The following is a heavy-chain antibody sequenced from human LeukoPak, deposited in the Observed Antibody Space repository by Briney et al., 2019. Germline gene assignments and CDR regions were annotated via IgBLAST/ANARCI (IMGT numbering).Heavy chain of an antibody. V-gene: IGHV4-59*01. J-gene: IGHJ4*02. CDR2: IYYTGST. CDR1: ASISSYY. Sequence: SETLSLTCTVSASISSYYWSWIRQAPRKGMGWIWYIYYTGSTNYNPSLKSRVTISLDTSKNQLSLELSSVTAADTAVYYCARSYWNYVNYWGQGTQVTVSS. CDR3: ARSYWNYVNY. D-gene: IGHD1-7*01.